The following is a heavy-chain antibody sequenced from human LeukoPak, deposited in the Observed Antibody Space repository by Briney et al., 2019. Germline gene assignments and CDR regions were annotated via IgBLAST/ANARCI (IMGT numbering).Heavy chain of an antibody. V-gene: IGHV4-34*01. Sequence: SETLSLTCAVYGGSFSGYYWSWIRQPPGKGLEWIGEMNHSGSTNYNPSLKSRVTISVDTSKNQFSLRLSSVTAADTAVYYCARRLGRKFGERFYYYHYMDVWGKGTTVTISS. CDR3: ARRLGRKFGERFYYYHYMDV. J-gene: IGHJ6*03. D-gene: IGHD3-10*01. CDR1: GGSFSGYY. CDR2: MNHSGST.